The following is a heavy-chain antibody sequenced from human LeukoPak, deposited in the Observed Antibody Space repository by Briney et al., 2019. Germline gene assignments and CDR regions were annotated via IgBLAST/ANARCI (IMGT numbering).Heavy chain of an antibody. V-gene: IGHV4-38-2*02. CDR2: IYHSGST. J-gene: IGHJ3*02. CDR3: ASGVAAAGTSDAFDI. CDR1: GYSISSGYY. Sequence: SETLSLTCTVSGYSISSGYYWGWIRQPPGKGLEWIGSIYHSGSTYYNPSLKSRVTISVDTSKNQFSLKLSSVTAADTAVYYCASGVAAAGTSDAFDIWGQGTMVTVSS. D-gene: IGHD6-13*01.